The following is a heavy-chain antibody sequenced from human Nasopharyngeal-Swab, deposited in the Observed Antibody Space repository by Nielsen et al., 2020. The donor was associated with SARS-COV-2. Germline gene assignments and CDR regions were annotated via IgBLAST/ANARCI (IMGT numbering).Heavy chain of an antibody. Sequence: GGSLRLFCAASGFTFSSYEMNWVRQAPGKGLEWVSYISSSGSTIYYADSVKGRFTISRDNAKNSLYLQMNSLRAEDTAVYYCARGYSYVDYWGQGTLVTVSS. CDR2: ISSSGSTI. J-gene: IGHJ4*02. D-gene: IGHD5-18*01. CDR3: ARGYSYVDY. V-gene: IGHV3-48*03. CDR1: GFTFSSYE.